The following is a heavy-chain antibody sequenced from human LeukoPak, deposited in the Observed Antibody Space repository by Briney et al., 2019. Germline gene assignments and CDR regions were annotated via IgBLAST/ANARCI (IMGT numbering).Heavy chain of an antibody. CDR2: ISAYNGNT. J-gene: IGHJ5*02. CDR1: GYTFTSYG. CDR3: ARCRAGAGFNWFDP. Sequence: ASVKVSCKASGYTFTSYGISWGRQAPGQGLEWVRWISAYNGNTNYAQKLQGRVTMTTDTSTSTAYMELRSLRSDDTAVYYGARCRAGAGFNWFDPWGQGTLVTVSS. V-gene: IGHV1-18*01. D-gene: IGHD6-13*01.